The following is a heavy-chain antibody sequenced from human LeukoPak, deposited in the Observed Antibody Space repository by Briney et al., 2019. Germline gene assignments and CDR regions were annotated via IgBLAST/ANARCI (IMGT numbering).Heavy chain of an antibody. V-gene: IGHV3-7*03. J-gene: IGHJ4*02. CDR1: GFTFSSYW. D-gene: IGHD2-15*01. Sequence: GGSLRLSCAASGFTFSSYWMSWVRQAPGKGLEWVANIKQDGSEKYYVDSVKGRFTISRDNAKNSLYLQMNSLRAEDTAVYYCARSQVVVASYYFDYWGQGTLVTVSS. CDR2: IKQDGSEK. CDR3: ARSQVVVASYYFDY.